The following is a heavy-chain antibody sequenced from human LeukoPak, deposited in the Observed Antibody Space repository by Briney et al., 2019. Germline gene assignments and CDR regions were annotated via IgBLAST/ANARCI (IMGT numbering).Heavy chain of an antibody. CDR3: GRHRYSYPAYYFDS. CDR2: ISYSGST. J-gene: IGHJ4*02. D-gene: IGHD5-18*01. CDR1: GGSINNYY. V-gene: IGHV4-59*08. Sequence: SETLSLTCTVSGGSINNYYWSWIRQPPGKGLEWIGSISYSGSTNYNPSLESRVTISVDTSKNHFSLNLRSMTAADTAVYYCGRHRYSYPAYYFDSWGRGTLVTVSS.